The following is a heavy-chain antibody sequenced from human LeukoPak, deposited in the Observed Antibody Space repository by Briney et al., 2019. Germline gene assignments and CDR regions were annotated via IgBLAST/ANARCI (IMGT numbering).Heavy chain of an antibody. J-gene: IGHJ4*02. V-gene: IGHV3-30*18. CDR1: GFTFSSYG. CDR3: AKEVGYSYGYVLDY. CDR2: ISYDGSNK. D-gene: IGHD5-18*01. Sequence: GGSLRLSCAASGFTFSSYGMHWVRQAPGKGLEWVAVISYDGSNKYYADSVKGRFTISRGNSKNTLYLQMNSLRAEDTAVYYCAKEVGYSYGYVLDYWGQGTLVTVSS.